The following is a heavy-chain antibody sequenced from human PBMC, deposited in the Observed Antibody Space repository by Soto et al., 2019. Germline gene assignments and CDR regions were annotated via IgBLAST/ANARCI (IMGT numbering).Heavy chain of an antibody. D-gene: IGHD2-2*01. CDR2: INGDGSST. CDR1: GFTFSNFW. CDR3: GRAQRLSVGAFDA. Sequence: GGSLRLSCAASGFTFSNFWMHWVRQAPGKGPVWVSRINGDGSSTSHADSVKGRFTISRDNAENTLFLQMSGLRAEDTAVYYCGRAQRLSVGAFDASGRGTVVSVSS. V-gene: IGHV3-74*01. J-gene: IGHJ3*01.